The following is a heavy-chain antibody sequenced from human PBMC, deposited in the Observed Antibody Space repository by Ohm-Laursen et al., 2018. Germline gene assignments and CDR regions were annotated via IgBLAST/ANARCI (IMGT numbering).Heavy chain of an antibody. Sequence: SLRLSCAASGFTFDDYAMHWVRQAPGKGLEWVSGISWNSGSIGYADSVKGRFTISRDNAKNSLYLQMNSLRAEDTALYYCAKDSSGRGYYYYGMDVWGQGTTVTVPS. V-gene: IGHV3-9*01. J-gene: IGHJ6*02. CDR3: AKDSSGRGYYYYGMDV. D-gene: IGHD6-19*01. CDR1: GFTFDDYA. CDR2: ISWNSGSI.